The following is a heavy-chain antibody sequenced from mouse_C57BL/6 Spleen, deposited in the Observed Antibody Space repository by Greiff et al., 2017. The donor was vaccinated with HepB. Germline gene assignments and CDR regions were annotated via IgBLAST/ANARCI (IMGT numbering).Heavy chain of an antibody. CDR3: ARWTTMLYFDY. CDR2: IYPGSGNT. D-gene: IGHD2-1*01. V-gene: IGHV1-76*01. CDR1: GYTFTDYY. Sequence: QVQLQQSGAELVRPGASVKLSCKASGYTFTDYYINWVKQRPGQGLDWIARIYPGSGNTYYNGKFKSKATLTAEKSSSTAYMQLSSLTSEDSAVYFCARWTTMLYFDYWGQGTTLTVSS. J-gene: IGHJ2*01.